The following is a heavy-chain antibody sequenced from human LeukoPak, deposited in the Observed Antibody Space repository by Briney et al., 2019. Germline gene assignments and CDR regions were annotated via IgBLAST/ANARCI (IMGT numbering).Heavy chain of an antibody. CDR1: GFTVNNHY. Sequence: GGSLRLSCVVPGFTVNNHYMSWVRQAPGKGLEWVSVIYSGGSTYYADSVKGRFTISRDNSKNTLYLQMNSLRAEDTAVYYCASSSVRYSYGFDYWGQGTLVTVSS. D-gene: IGHD5-18*01. V-gene: IGHV3-53*01. CDR3: ASSSVRYSYGFDY. J-gene: IGHJ4*02. CDR2: IYSGGST.